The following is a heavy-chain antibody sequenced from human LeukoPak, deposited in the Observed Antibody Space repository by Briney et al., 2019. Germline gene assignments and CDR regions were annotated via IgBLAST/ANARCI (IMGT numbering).Heavy chain of an antibody. J-gene: IGHJ4*02. Sequence: SETLSLTCTVSGGSMSSYYWIWIRQPPGKGLEWIGYIYYSGTTSYNPSLKSRVTISVDTSKNRFSLKLNSVTAADAAVYYCARRREGATYGDYYLDYWGQGTLVTVSS. V-gene: IGHV4-59*01. D-gene: IGHD4-17*01. CDR3: ARRREGATYGDYYLDY. CDR1: GGSMSSYY. CDR2: IYYSGTT.